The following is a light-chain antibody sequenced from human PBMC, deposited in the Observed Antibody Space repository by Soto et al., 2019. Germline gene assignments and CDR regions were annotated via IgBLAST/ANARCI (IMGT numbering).Light chain of an antibody. V-gene: IGKV3D-15*01. CDR2: WAS. J-gene: IGKJ4*01. CDR3: QQHNNWPPLT. CDR1: PSVSSSY. Sequence: EIVLTPSPGTLSLSPGERATLSCRASPSVSSSYLAWYHQKPGQAPRLLIYWASSRATGIPARFGVSGSRTEFTLAVSSLQSEDFAVYFCQQHNNWPPLTFGGGTKVDIK.